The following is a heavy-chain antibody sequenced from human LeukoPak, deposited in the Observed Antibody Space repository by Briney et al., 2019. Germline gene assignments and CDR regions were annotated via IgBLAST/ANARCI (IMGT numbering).Heavy chain of an antibody. CDR1: GGSFSGYY. J-gene: IGHJ4*02. CDR2: INHSGST. CDR3: ARHRYGRYSYGDDY. D-gene: IGHD5-18*01. V-gene: IGHV4-34*01. Sequence: PSETLSLTCAVYGGSFSGYYWSWIRQPPGKGLEWIGEINHSGSTNYNPSLKSRVTISVDTSKNQFSLKLSSVTAADTAVYYCARHRYGRYSYGDDYWGQGTLVTVSS.